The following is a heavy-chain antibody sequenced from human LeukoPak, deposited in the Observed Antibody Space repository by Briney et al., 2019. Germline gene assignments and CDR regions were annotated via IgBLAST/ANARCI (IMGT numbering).Heavy chain of an antibody. D-gene: IGHD6-19*01. Sequence: SETLSLTCTVSGGSIITDYWSWIRQPPGKGLEWIGYIYNSGSTNYNPSLKSRVTISVDTSKNQFSLKLSSVTAADTAVYYCARGKVVAGTPGQNSWDYWGQGTLVTVSS. V-gene: IGHV4-59*01. CDR3: ARGKVVAGTPGQNSWDY. CDR2: IYNSGST. J-gene: IGHJ4*02. CDR1: GGSIITDY.